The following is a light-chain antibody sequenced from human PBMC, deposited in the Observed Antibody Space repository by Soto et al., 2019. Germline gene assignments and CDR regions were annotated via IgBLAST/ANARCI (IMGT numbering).Light chain of an antibody. J-gene: IGKJ4*01. CDR1: QSVSIY. CDR3: QQYHYWPLT. Sequence: EIVMTQSPATLSVSPGERVTLSCRASQSVSIYLAWYQQRPGQAPRPLIYGASTRATGIPARFSASGSGTEFTLTINSLQSEDFAVYYCQQYHYWPLTFGGGTRVEI. CDR2: GAS. V-gene: IGKV3-15*01.